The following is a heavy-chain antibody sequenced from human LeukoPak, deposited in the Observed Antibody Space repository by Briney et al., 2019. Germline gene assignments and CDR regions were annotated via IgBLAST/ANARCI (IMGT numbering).Heavy chain of an antibody. CDR2: IKQDGSEK. V-gene: IGHV3-7*03. J-gene: IGHJ6*04. Sequence: GGSLRLSCAASGFTFSSYWMSWVRQAPGQGLEWVANIKQDGSEKNYVDSVKGRFTISRDNAKNSLYLQMNSLRAEDTAVYYCARCRAGYSGYDFDLATYYYYYYGMDVWGKGTTVTVSS. CDR1: GFTFSSYW. D-gene: IGHD5-12*01. CDR3: ARCRAGYSGYDFDLATYYYYYYGMDV.